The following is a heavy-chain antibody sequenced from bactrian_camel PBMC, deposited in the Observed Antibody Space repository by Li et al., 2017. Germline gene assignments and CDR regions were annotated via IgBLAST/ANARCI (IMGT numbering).Heavy chain of an antibody. CDR2: NIDDDGET. Sequence: HVQLVESGGRSVQAGGSLKLSCVASGYTRRSYCMAWFRRAPGKEREGVANIDDDGETTYADLVKGRFTISKDTSKNTLYLQMNNLKPEDTAMYCCAADAGTGGGWCSLSQNYPYWGRGTQVTVS. D-gene: IGHD1*01. J-gene: IGHJ4*01. V-gene: IGHV3S26*01. CDR3: AADAGTGGGWCSLSQNYPY. CDR1: GYTRRSYC.